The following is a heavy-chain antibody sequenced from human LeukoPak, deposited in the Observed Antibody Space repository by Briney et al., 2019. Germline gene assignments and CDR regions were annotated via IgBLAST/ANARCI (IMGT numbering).Heavy chain of an antibody. Sequence: GGSLRLSCAASGNYWMHWVRQAPGKGLVWVSHINSDGSWTSYADSVKGRFTISKDNAKDTVYLQMNSLRAEDTAVYYCVSFYETYWGRGTLVTVSS. CDR1: GNYW. CDR3: VSFYETY. D-gene: IGHD2/OR15-2a*01. CDR2: INSDGSWT. V-gene: IGHV3-74*01. J-gene: IGHJ4*02.